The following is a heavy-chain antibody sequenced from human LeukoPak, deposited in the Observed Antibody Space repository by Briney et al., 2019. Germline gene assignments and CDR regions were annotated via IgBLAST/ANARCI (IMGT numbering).Heavy chain of an antibody. CDR1: GFTFSSYS. V-gene: IGHV3-21*01. J-gene: IGHJ4*02. D-gene: IGHD2-21*02. CDR2: ISSSSSYI. Sequence: PGGSLRLSCAASGFTFSSYSMNWVRQAPGKGLEWVSSISSSSSYIYYADSVKGRFTISRDNAKNSLYLQMNSLRAEDTAVYYCARGHIVVVTANRVDSWGQGTLVTVSS. CDR3: ARGHIVVVTANRVDS.